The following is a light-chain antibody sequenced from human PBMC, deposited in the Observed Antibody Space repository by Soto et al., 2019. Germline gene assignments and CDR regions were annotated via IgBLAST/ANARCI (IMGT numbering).Light chain of an antibody. J-gene: IGKJ1*01. CDR1: QSVSNNY. V-gene: IGKV3-20*01. CDR3: QQYGSSGT. Sequence: EIVLTQSPGTLSLSPGERATLSCRASQSVSNNYLAWYQQKPGQAPRLLTYGASNRATGIPDRFSGSGSVTDFTLTISRLEPDDFAVHYCQQYGSSGTFGQGTKVDIK. CDR2: GAS.